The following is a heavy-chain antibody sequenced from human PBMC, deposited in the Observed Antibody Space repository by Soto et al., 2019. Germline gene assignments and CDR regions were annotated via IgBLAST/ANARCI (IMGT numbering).Heavy chain of an antibody. V-gene: IGHV1-69*01. D-gene: IGHD2-2*01. CDR3: ARSQGSSTSLEIYYYYYYGMDV. J-gene: IGHJ6*02. CDR1: GGTFGSYA. Sequence: QVQLVQSGAEVKKPGSSVKVSCKASGGTFGSYAISWVRQAPGQGLEWMGGIIPIPGTANYAQKFQGRVTIAADESTSKGYMELGSVRSEDAAVEYCARSQGSSTSLEIYYYYYYGMDVWGQGTTVTVSS. CDR2: IIPIPGTA.